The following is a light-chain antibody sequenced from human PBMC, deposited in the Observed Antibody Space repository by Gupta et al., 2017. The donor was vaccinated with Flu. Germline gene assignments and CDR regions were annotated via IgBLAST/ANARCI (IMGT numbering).Light chain of an antibody. CDR3: QQYNYRPPWT. CDR2: GAS. V-gene: IGKV3-15*01. CDR1: QSVSTN. J-gene: IGKJ1*01. Sequence: EIVMTQSPATLSVSPGERATLSCRASQSVSTNLAWYQQKPGQAPRLLISGASTRASGIPARFSGSGSGTEFTLTISSLQSEDCAVYYCQQYNYRPPWTFGQGTKVEIK.